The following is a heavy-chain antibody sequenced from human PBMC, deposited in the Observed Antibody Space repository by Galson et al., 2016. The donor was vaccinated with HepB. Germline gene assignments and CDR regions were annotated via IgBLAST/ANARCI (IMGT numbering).Heavy chain of an antibody. Sequence: SLRLSCAASGFSVSSNYIIWVRKAPGKGLEWVSAIYSGGSTYYADAVKGHFTVSRDNPKNTVYLQMNSLRAEDTAVYYCGTESYLKGHSIVVAAPSQTWGRGTLVTVAS. D-gene: IGHD2-15*01. V-gene: IGHV3-53*01. CDR2: IYSGGST. CDR3: GTESYLKGHSIVVAAPSQT. CDR1: GFSVSSNY. J-gene: IGHJ5*02.